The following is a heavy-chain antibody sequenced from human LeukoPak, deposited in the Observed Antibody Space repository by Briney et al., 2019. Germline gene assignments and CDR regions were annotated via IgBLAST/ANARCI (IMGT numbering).Heavy chain of an antibody. V-gene: IGHV1-8*03. J-gene: IGHJ4*02. D-gene: IGHD2-2*01. CDR1: GYTFTSYD. CDR2: INPNSDNT. CDR3: AIGAVGFDY. Sequence: ASVKVSCKASGYTFTSYDVNWVRQATGQGLEWMGWINPNSDNTDYAQKFQGRVTFTRNTSINTAYMELTSLRSEDTAMYYCAIGAVGFDYWGQGTLVTVSS.